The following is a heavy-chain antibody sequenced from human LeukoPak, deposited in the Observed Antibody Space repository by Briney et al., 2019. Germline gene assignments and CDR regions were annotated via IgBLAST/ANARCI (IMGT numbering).Heavy chain of an antibody. CDR3: ARADRNYYMDV. CDR2: IRSSGGII. V-gene: IGHV3-11*04. Sequence: GGSLRLSWAASGFIFSDYYMNWIRQAPGKGLEWVSYIRSSGGIIYYADSVKGRFTISRDNAKNSLFLQMNSLRADDTAVYYCARADRNYYMDVWGKGTTVTVSS. CDR1: GFIFSDYY. J-gene: IGHJ6*03.